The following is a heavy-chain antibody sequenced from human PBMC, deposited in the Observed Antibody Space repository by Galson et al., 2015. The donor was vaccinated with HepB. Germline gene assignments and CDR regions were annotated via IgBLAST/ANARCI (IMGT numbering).Heavy chain of an antibody. D-gene: IGHD3-22*01. J-gene: IGHJ4*02. CDR2: ISAYNGNT. CDR3: ARVGLGYYDSSGYYSDY. Sequence: SVKVSCKASGYTFTSYGFSWVRQAPGQGLEWMGWISAYNGNTNYAQKLQGRVTMTTDTSTSTAYMELRSLRSDDTAVYYCARVGLGYYDSSGYYSDYWGQGTLVTVSS. CDR1: GYTFTSYG. V-gene: IGHV1-18*01.